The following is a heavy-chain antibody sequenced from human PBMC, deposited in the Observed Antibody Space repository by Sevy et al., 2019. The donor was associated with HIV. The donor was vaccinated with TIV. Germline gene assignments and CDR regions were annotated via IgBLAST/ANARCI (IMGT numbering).Heavy chain of an antibody. CDR2: INQDGSEK. CDR3: ARDPLLGIAREVARGGY. CDR1: GFSFAWYW. D-gene: IGHD2-2*03. V-gene: IGHV3-7*01. Sequence: GGSLRLSCAASGFSFAWYWMSWVRQTPEKGLEWVANINQDGSEKNYVDSVKGRFTISRDNAKNSLYLQMNSLRVEDTAVYYCARDPLLGIAREVARGGYWGQGTLVTVSS. J-gene: IGHJ4*02.